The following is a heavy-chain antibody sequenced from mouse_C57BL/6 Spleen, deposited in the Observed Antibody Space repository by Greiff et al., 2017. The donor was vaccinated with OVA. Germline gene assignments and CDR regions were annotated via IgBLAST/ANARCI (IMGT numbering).Heavy chain of an antibody. Sequence: VQLQQSGAELVRPGSSVKLSCKASGYTFTSYWMHWVKQRPIQGLEWIGNIDPSDSETHYNQKFKDKATLTVDKSSSTAYMQLSSLTSEDSAVYYCARGGITTARDAMDYWGQGTSVTVSS. D-gene: IGHD1-1*01. V-gene: IGHV1-52*01. CDR2: IDPSDSET. CDR1: GYTFTSYW. J-gene: IGHJ4*01. CDR3: ARGGITTARDAMDY.